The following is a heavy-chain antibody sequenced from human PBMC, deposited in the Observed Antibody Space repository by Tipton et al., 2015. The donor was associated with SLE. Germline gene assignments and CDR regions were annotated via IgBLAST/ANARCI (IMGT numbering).Heavy chain of an antibody. CDR2: IYAAGNTHD. Sequence: TLSLTCTLSAGSISSGGYYWTWIRQPTGKGLEWIGQIYAAGNTHDNYKPSLQSRVSISVDRSKNQFSLTLSSVTAADTAVYYCARLEVQEMGYYYYYMDVWGKGTTVTVSS. D-gene: IGHD5-24*01. CDR1: AGSISSGGYY. J-gene: IGHJ6*03. V-gene: IGHV4-61*09. CDR3: ARLEVQEMGYYYYYMDV.